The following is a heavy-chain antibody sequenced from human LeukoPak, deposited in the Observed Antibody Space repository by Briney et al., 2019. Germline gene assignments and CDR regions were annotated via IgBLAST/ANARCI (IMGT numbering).Heavy chain of an antibody. CDR2: IYHSGST. CDR1: GGSISSGGYY. V-gene: IGHV4-30-2*01. CDR3: ARDQVPAPFDY. D-gene: IGHD2-2*01. Sequence: SETLSLTCTDSGGSISSGGYYWSWIRQPPGKGLEWIGYIYHSGSTYYNPSLKSRVTISVDRSKNQFSLKLSSVTAADTAVYYCARDQVPAPFDYWGQGTLVTVSS. J-gene: IGHJ4*02.